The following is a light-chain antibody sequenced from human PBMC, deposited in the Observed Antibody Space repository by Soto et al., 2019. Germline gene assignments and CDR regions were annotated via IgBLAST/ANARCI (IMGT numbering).Light chain of an antibody. CDR3: QQNYSLPIT. V-gene: IGKV3D-7*01. J-gene: IGKJ5*01. CDR1: QTVTSDY. CDR2: GAS. Sequence: EIVITQSPGPLSLSTGERASLSCRASQTVTSDYLAWYQQKPGQAPRLLIYGASDRATGIPDRFSGSGSGTDFTLTITGLQPEDFATYYCQQNYSLPITFGQGTRLEIK.